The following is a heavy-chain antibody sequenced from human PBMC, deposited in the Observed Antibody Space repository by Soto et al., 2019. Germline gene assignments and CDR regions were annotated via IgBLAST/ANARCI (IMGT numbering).Heavy chain of an antibody. CDR1: GYTFTSYG. V-gene: IGHV1-18*01. J-gene: IGHJ4*02. D-gene: IGHD2-15*01. CDR2: ISAYNGNT. Sequence: ASVKVSCKASGYTFTSYGISWVRQAPGQGLELMGWISAYNGNTNYAQKLQGRVTMTTXXXXXXAXMXLXXXXADXTAVYYCAREVETGPRDWGQGTLVTVAS. CDR3: AREVETGPRD.